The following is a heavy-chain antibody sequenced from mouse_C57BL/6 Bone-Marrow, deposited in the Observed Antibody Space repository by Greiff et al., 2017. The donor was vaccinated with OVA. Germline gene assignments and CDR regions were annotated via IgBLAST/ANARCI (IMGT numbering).Heavy chain of an antibody. J-gene: IGHJ2*01. Sequence: QVQLQQPGAELVRPGSSVKLSCKASGYTFTSYWMHWVKQRPIQGLEWIGNIDPSDRETHYNQKFKDKATLTVDKSSSTAYMQLSSLTSEDSAVYYCARIDILDYWGQGTTLTVFS. CDR1: GYTFTSYW. V-gene: IGHV1-52*01. CDR3: ARIDILDY. CDR2: IDPSDRET.